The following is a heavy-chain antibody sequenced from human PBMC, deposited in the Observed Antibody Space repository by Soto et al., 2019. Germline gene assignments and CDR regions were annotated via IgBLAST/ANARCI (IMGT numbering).Heavy chain of an antibody. Sequence: QLQLQESGSGLVKPSQTLSLTCAVSGGSISSGGYSWSWIRQPPGKGLEWIGYIYHSGSTYYNPSIKSRVTISVDRSKNQFSLKLSSVHAADTAVYYCARFVYYYDSSGYYSNAFDIWGQGTMVTVSS. CDR3: ARFVYYYDSSGYYSNAFDI. CDR1: GGSISSGGYS. CDR2: IYHSGST. J-gene: IGHJ3*02. D-gene: IGHD3-22*01. V-gene: IGHV4-30-2*01.